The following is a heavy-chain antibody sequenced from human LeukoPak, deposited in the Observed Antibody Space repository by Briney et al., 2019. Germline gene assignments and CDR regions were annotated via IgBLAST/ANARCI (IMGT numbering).Heavy chain of an antibody. Sequence: PGGSLRLSCAAPGFTFSSYWMHSVRQVPGKGLVWVSRINSDGSSTSYADSVKGRFTISRDNAKNTLYVQMNSLRAEDTAVYYCSTGSGHAFDIWGRGTMVTVSS. V-gene: IGHV3-74*01. D-gene: IGHD3-10*01. CDR3: STGSGHAFDI. CDR2: INSDGSST. CDR1: GFTFSSYW. J-gene: IGHJ3*02.